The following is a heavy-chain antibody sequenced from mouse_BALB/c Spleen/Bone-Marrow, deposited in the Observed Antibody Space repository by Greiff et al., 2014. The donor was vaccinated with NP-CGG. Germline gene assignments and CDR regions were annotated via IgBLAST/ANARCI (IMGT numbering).Heavy chain of an antibody. D-gene: IGHD2-4*01. Sequence: VKLQESGAELLKPGTSVKLSCKASGYTFTRYWMHWVKQRPGQGLEWIGELNPSNGHTNYNGKFKNKATVTVDKSSSTAYMQLRSLKSEASEVYYCARMITTRGFDYWGQGTTLTVSS. J-gene: IGHJ2*01. V-gene: IGHV1S81*02. CDR1: GYTFTRYW. CDR2: LNPSNGHT. CDR3: ARMITTRGFDY.